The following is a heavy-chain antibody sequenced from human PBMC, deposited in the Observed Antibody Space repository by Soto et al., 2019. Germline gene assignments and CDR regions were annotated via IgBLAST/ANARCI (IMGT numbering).Heavy chain of an antibody. CDR2: IYSGGAT. J-gene: IGHJ6*02. D-gene: IGHD2-8*01. CDR3: AKDLSDCTDGVCYTVHFYYGMDV. Sequence: GGSLRLSCAAAGFSVSTSHISWVRQAPGKGLEWVSVIYSGGATHYAVSVKGRFIISRDKSKNTVDLQMNSLRAEDTAVYYCAKDLSDCTDGVCYTVHFYYGMDVWGQGTTVTVSS. CDR1: GFSVSTSH. V-gene: IGHV3-53*01.